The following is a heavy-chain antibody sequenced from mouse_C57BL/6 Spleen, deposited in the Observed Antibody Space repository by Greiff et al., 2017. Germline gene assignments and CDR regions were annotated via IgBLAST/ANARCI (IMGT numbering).Heavy chain of an antibody. CDR2: IYPGSGST. J-gene: IGHJ4*01. Sequence: QVQLQQPGAELVKPGASVKMSCKASGYTFTSYWITWVKQRPGQGLEWIGDIYPGSGSTNYNEKFKSKATLTVDTSSSTAYMQLISLTTEDSAVYYCARWSMVTTGYYAMDYWGQGTSVTVSS. CDR3: ARWSMVTTGYYAMDY. CDR1: GYTFTSYW. D-gene: IGHD2-2*01. V-gene: IGHV1-55*01.